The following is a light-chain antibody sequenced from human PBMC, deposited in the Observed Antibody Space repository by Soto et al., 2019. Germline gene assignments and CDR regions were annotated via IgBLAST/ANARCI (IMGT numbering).Light chain of an antibody. Sequence: IQMTPSPSTLSASVGDRVTITCRASQSISSWLAWYQQKPGKAPKLLIYKASSLESGVPSRFSGSGSGTEFTLTISSLQPDDFATYYCQQSWTFGQGTKWIS. V-gene: IGKV1-5*03. CDR1: QSISSW. J-gene: IGKJ1*01. CDR3: QQSWT. CDR2: KAS.